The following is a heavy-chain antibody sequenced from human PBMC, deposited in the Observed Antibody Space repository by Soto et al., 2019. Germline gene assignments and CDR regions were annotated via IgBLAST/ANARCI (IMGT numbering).Heavy chain of an antibody. D-gene: IGHD1-26*01. Sequence: QVQLVQSGAEVKKPGASVKVSCKASGYTFTSYGISWVRKAPGQGLEWMGWISAYNGNTNYAQKLQGRVTMTTDTSTSTAYMQLRSLRSDDTAVYYWARVMGRGGSYRQSWDYWGQGTLVTVSS. V-gene: IGHV1-18*01. CDR3: ARVMGRGGSYRQSWDY. J-gene: IGHJ4*02. CDR1: GYTFTSYG. CDR2: ISAYNGNT.